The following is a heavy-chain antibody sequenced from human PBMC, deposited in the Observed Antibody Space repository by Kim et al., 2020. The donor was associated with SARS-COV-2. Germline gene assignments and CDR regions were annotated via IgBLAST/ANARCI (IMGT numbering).Heavy chain of an antibody. CDR2: INPSGGST. V-gene: IGHV1-46*01. CDR3: ARDLGKAYYYDSSGYFMDH. CDR1: GYTFTSYY. J-gene: IGHJ4*02. Sequence: ASVKVSCKASGYTFTSYYMHWVRQAPGQGLEWMGIINPSGGSTSYAQKFQGRVTMTRDTSTSTVYMELSSLRSEDTAVYYCARDLGKAYYYDSSGYFMDHWGQGTLVTVSS. D-gene: IGHD3-22*01.